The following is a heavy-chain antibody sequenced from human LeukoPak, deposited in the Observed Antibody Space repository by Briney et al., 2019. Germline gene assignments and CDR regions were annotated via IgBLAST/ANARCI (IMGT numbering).Heavy chain of an antibody. J-gene: IGHJ5*02. Sequence: SETLSLTCTVSGGSISSYYWSWIRQPPGKGLEWIGYIYYSGSTNYNPSLKSRVTISVDTSKNQFSLKLSSVTAADTAVYYCARLYEGYCSGGSCDWFDPWGQGTLVTVSS. CDR1: GGSISSYY. D-gene: IGHD2-15*01. CDR2: IYYSGST. CDR3: ARLYEGYCSGGSCDWFDP. V-gene: IGHV4-59*01.